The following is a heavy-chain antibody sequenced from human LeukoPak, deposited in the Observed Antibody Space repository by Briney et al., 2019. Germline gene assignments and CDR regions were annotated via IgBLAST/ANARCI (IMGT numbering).Heavy chain of an antibody. CDR1: GFTFSSYS. CDR3: ASPPTMIVGH. V-gene: IGHV3-21*01. D-gene: IGHD3-22*01. J-gene: IGHJ4*02. CDR2: ISSSSSYI. Sequence: PGGSLRLSCAASGFTFSSYSMNWVRQAPGKGLEWVSSISSSSSYIYYADSVKGRFTISRDNAKNSLYLQMNSLRAEDTAVYCCASPPTMIVGHWGQGTLVTVSS.